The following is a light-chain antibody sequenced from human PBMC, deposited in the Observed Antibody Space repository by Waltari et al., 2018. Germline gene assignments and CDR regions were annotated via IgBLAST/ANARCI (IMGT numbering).Light chain of an antibody. V-gene: IGLV2-8*01. CDR3: CSYSGTNSNYV. Sequence: QSALTQPPSAPGSPGQSVTISCTGTSTSVGGFDYVPWYQHHPSKAPKLIIYDVTTRPSGVPDRFSGSKSANTASLTVSGLLAEDEADYYCCSYSGTNSNYVFGTGTKVTVL. CDR1: STSVGGFDY. CDR2: DVT. J-gene: IGLJ1*01.